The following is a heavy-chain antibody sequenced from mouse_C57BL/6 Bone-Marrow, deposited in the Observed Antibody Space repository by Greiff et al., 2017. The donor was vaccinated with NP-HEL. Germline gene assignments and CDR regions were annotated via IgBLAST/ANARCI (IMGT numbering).Heavy chain of an antibody. D-gene: IGHD1-1*01. CDR3: ARSDYCGSSWDFGG. J-gene: IGHJ2*01. Sequence: QVQLQQPGAELVRPGSSVKLSCKASGYTFTSYWMHWVKQRPIQGLEWIGNIDPSDSETHYNQKFKDKATLTADKSSSTAYMQLSSLTSEDSAVYYRARSDYCGSSWDFGGWGKGTTLTVAS. CDR1: GYTFTSYW. CDR2: IDPSDSET. V-gene: IGHV1-52*01.